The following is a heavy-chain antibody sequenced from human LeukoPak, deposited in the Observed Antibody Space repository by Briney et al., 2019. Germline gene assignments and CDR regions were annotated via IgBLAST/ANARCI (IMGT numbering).Heavy chain of an antibody. V-gene: IGHV3-30*03. CDR3: ARGSSSWRNGMDV. J-gene: IGHJ6*02. CDR2: ISYDGSNK. Sequence: GGSLRLSCAASGFTFSSSGMHWVRQAPGKGLEWVAVISYDGSNKYYADSVKGRFTFSRDNSKNTLYLQMNSLRAEDTAVYYCARGSSSWRNGMDVWGQGTTVTVSS. D-gene: IGHD6-13*01. CDR1: GFTFSSSG.